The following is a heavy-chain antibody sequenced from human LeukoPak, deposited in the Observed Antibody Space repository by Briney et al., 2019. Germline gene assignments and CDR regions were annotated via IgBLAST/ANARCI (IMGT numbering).Heavy chain of an antibody. CDR3: ARDMSEYYNSSGYSVL. D-gene: IGHD3-22*01. Sequence: GGSLRLSCAASGFTFSTYSMNWVRQAPGKGLEWVSSISGSSSYIYYADSVKGRFIISRDNAKKSLYLQMNSLRAEDTAVYYCARDMSEYYNSSGYSVLWGQGTLVTVSS. J-gene: IGHJ4*02. CDR2: ISGSSSYI. CDR1: GFTFSTYS. V-gene: IGHV3-21*01.